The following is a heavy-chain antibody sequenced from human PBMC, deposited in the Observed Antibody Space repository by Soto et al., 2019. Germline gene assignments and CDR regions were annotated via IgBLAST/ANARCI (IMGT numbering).Heavy chain of an antibody. CDR2: ISGSGGST. CDR3: AKDRAAAGTKDFDY. CDR1: GFAFNTYA. Sequence: GALRLSCAASGFAFNTYAMNWVRQAPGKGLEWVSTISGSGGSTYYADSVKGRFTISRDNSKDTLYLQMNSLRAEDTAVYHCAKDRAAAGTKDFDYWGQGTLVTVS. D-gene: IGHD6-13*01. V-gene: IGHV3-23*01. J-gene: IGHJ4*02.